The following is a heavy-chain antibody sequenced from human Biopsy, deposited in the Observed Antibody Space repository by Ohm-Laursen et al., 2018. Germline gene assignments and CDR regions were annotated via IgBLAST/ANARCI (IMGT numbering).Heavy chain of an antibody. Sequence: SQTLSLTCTVSGGSLSSGSYFWTWIRQHPEEGLEWIGYIHNSGNTYYNPSLRSRVMISIDVSKDQFSLKLSSVTAADTAVYYCARDWSSGRYLEYWGQGSQVTVSS. CDR1: GGSLSSGSYF. D-gene: IGHD3-10*01. J-gene: IGHJ4*02. CDR2: IHNSGNT. CDR3: ARDWSSGRYLEY. V-gene: IGHV4-31*02.